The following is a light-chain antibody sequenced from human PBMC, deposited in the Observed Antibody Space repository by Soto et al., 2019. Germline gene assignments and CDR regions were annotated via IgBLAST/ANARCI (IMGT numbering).Light chain of an antibody. CDR1: SSNIGSNT. J-gene: IGLJ2*01. CDR3: AAWDDSLNGVV. Sequence: QSVLTQPPSASGTPGQRVTISCSGSSSNIGSNTVIWYQQLPGTAPKLLIYSYNQRPSGVPDRFSGSKSGTSASLAISGLPSEDEVDYYCAAWDDSLNGVVFGGGTKVTVL. CDR2: SYN. V-gene: IGLV1-44*01.